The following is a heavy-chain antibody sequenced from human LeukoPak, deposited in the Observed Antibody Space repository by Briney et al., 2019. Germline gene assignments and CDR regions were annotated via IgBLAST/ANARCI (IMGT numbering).Heavy chain of an antibody. V-gene: IGHV3-30*02. CDR1: GFSFSSYG. CDR2: IRYDGSNK. J-gene: IGHJ4*02. Sequence: GGSLRLSCAASGFSFSSYGMHWVRQAPGKGLEWVAFIRYDGSNKYYADSVKGRFTISRDNSKNTLYLQMNSLRAEDAAVYFCAKAPVTSCRGAYCYPFDSWGQGTLVTVSS. CDR3: AKAPVTSCRGAYCYPFDS. D-gene: IGHD2-21*01.